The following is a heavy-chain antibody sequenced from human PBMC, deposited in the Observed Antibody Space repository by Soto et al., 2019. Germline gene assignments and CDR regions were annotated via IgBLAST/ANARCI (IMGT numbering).Heavy chain of an antibody. CDR2: IYYSGST. Sequence: VQLLESGGGLVQPGGSLRLSCAASGFTFSSYAMSWVRQAPGKGLEWIGYIYYSGSTYYNPSLKSRVTISVDTSKNQFSLKLSSVTAADTAVYYCARDGTMVRGGFDYWGQGTLVTVSS. J-gene: IGHJ4*02. CDR1: GFTFSSYA. D-gene: IGHD3-10*01. CDR3: ARDGTMVRGGFDY. V-gene: IGHV4-31*02.